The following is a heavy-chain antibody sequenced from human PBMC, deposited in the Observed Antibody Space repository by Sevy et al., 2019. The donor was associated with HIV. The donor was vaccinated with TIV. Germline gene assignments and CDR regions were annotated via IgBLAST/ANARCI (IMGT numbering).Heavy chain of an antibody. CDR2: FDAEDGER. CDR3: TTDVRYCTGGTCSDY. D-gene: IGHD2-8*02. CDR1: GYSLTKLS. Sequence: ASVKVSCKASGYSLTKLSMYWVRQAPGKGLEWMGGFDAEDGERIYAQTFQGRVTMTEDTSTDTAYMELSSLRSDDTAVYYCTTDVRYCTGGTCSDYWGQGTLVTVSS. V-gene: IGHV1-24*01. J-gene: IGHJ4*02.